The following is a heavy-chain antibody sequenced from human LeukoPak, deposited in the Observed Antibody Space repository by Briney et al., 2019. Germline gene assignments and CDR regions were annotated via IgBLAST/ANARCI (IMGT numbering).Heavy chain of an antibody. Sequence: ASVKVSCKASGYTFTSYGISWVRQAPGQGLEWMGWISAYNGNTNYAQNLQGRVTMTTDTSTSTAYMELRSLRSDDTAVYYCAREEVGVDSSSHYYYCMDVWGKGTTVTVSS. CDR2: ISAYNGNT. J-gene: IGHJ6*03. D-gene: IGHD3-22*01. CDR1: GYTFTSYG. CDR3: AREEVGVDSSSHYYYCMDV. V-gene: IGHV1-18*01.